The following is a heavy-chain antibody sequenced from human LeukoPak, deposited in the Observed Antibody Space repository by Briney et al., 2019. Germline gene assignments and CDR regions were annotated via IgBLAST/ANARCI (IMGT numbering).Heavy chain of an antibody. D-gene: IGHD3-10*01. CDR2: ISYDGSNK. V-gene: IGHV3-30*19. Sequence: PGGSLRLSCAASGFTFSRYGMHWVRQAPGKGLEWVAVISYDGSNKYYADSVKGRFTISRDNSKNTLYLQMNSLRAEDTAVYYCARDSYYYGSGPLRYYYYGMDVWGQGTTVTVSS. CDR3: ARDSYYYGSGPLRYYYYGMDV. J-gene: IGHJ6*02. CDR1: GFTFSRYG.